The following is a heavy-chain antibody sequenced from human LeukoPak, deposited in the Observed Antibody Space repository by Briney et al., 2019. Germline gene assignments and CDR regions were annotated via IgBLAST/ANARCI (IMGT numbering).Heavy chain of an antibody. Sequence: PSETLSLTYTVSGGSISSSSYYWGWIRQPPGKGLEWIGSIYYSGSTYYNPSLKSRVTISVDTSKNQFSLKLSSVTAADTAVYYCARVEDDSSGYYYLNWGQGTLVTVSS. CDR3: ARVEDDSSGYYYLN. V-gene: IGHV4-39*07. J-gene: IGHJ4*02. CDR2: IYYSGST. CDR1: GGSISSSSYY. D-gene: IGHD3-22*01.